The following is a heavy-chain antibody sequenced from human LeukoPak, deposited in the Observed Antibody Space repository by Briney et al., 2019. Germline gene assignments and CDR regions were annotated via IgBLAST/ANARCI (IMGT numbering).Heavy chain of an antibody. V-gene: IGHV3-23*01. CDR3: ARVIRAAPGKGYFDY. CDR1: GFIFSTHA. J-gene: IGHJ4*02. D-gene: IGHD6-13*01. CDR2: ISGSGGST. Sequence: PGGSLRLSCATSGFIFSTHALSWVRQAPGKGLEWASSISGSGGSTYHADSVKGRFTISRDSSKNTLYLQMNSLRAEDTAIYYCARVIRAAPGKGYFDYWGQGTLVTVSS.